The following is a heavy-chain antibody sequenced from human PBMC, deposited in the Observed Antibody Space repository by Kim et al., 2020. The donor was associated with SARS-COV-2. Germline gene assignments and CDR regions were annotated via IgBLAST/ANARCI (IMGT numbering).Heavy chain of an antibody. V-gene: IGHV1-8*01. CDR3: ARAGDYGDYGKLKKFDC. CDR1: GYTFTSYD. D-gene: IGHD4-17*01. J-gene: IGHJ4*02. Sequence: ASVKVSCKASGYTFTSYDINWVRQATGQGLEWMGWMNPNSGNTGYAQKFQGRVTMTRNTSISTAYMELSSLRSEDTAVYYCARAGDYGDYGKLKKFDCWGQGTLVTVSS. CDR2: MNPNSGNT.